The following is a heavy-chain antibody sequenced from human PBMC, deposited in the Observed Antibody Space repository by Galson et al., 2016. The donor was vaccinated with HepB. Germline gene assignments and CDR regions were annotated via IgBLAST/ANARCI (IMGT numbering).Heavy chain of an antibody. CDR3: ARTHYSDYVYFDY. J-gene: IGHJ4*01. V-gene: IGHV2-70*01. Sequence: PALVKPTQTLTLTCTFSGFSFTTSGMCVSWIRRPPGKALEWLALINWDDDKYYNTSLRTRLTISKDTSKNQVVLSMTNMDPVDTATYYCARTHYSDYVYFDYWGQGFRVTVS. CDR2: INWDDDK. CDR1: GFSFTTSGMC. D-gene: IGHD4-11*01.